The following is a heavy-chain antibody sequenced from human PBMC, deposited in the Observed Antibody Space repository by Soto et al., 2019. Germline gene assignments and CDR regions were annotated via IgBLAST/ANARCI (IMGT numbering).Heavy chain of an antibody. D-gene: IGHD6-19*01. V-gene: IGHV3-23*01. CDR2: ISSSGDST. Sequence: EVQLLESGGGLVQPGGSLRLSCVASGLIFSRHAMSWVRQAPGKGLEWVSGISSSGDSTYYRDSVRGRVTISRDNSKNTLDLQLNSLTVEDTAVYYCATDGRAVAGTLDQWGQGTLGTVSS. CDR1: GLIFSRHA. J-gene: IGHJ5*02. CDR3: ATDGRAVAGTLDQ.